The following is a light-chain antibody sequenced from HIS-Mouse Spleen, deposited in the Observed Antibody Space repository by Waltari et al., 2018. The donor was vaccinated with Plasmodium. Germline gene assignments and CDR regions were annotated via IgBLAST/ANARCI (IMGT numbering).Light chain of an antibody. V-gene: IGKV1-5*03. Sequence: DIQMTQSPSTLSASVGDRVTITCRASQSISSRLAWYQQKPGKAPKRLIYKASSLESGVPSRFSGSGSGTEFTLTISSLQPDDFATYYCRQYNSYSWTFGQGTKVEIK. J-gene: IGKJ1*01. CDR2: KAS. CDR3: RQYNSYSWT. CDR1: QSISSR.